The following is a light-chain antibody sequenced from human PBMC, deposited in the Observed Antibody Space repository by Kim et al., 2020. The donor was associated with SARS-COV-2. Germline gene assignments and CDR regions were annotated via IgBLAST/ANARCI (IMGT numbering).Light chain of an antibody. CDR3: SSYTSISTLYV. J-gene: IGLJ1*01. CDR1: SSDVGGYNY. CDR2: DVT. V-gene: IGLV2-14*03. Sequence: QSALTQPASVSGSHGQSITISCTGTSSDVGGYNYVSWYQQHPGKAPKLMIYDVTNRPSGVSNRFSGSKSGNTASLTISGLQAEDEADYYCSSYTSISTLYVFGTGTQLTVL.